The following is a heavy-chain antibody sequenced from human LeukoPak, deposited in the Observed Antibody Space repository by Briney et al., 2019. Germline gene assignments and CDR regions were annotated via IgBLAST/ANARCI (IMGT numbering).Heavy chain of an antibody. CDR2: INPNSGGT. CDR3: ARVGETGTLSRPFDY. Sequence: APVKVSCKASGYTFTGYYMHWVRQAPGQGLEWMGWINPNSGGTNYAQKFQGRVTMTRDTSISTAYMELSRLRSDDTAVYYCARVGETGTLSRPFDYWGQGTLVTVSS. J-gene: IGHJ4*02. D-gene: IGHD1-7*01. CDR1: GYTFTGYY. V-gene: IGHV1-2*02.